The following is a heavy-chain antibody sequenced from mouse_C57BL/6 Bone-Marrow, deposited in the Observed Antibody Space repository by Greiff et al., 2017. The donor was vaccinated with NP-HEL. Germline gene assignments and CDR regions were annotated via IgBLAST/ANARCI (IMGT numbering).Heavy chain of an antibody. CDR1: GYTFTDYY. V-gene: IGHV1-19*01. J-gene: IGHJ2*01. Sequence: EVQLVESGPVLVKPGASVKMSCKASGYTFTDYYMNWVKQSHGKSLEWIGVINPYNGGTSYNQKFKGKATLTVDKSSSTAYMELNSLTSEDSAVYYCARWGYLDYWGQGTTLTVSS. CDR2: INPYNGGT. CDR3: ARWGYLDY.